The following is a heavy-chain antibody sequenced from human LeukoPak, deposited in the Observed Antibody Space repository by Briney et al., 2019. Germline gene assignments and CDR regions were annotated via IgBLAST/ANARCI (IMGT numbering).Heavy chain of an antibody. CDR1: GGSINSTKW. Sequence: SETLSLTCAVSGGSINSTKWWSWVRQPPGKGLEWIGDIYHSGSTNYNPSLKSRVTISVDTSKNQFSLKLSSVTAADTAVYYCTAGRSDYFDFWGQGTLVTVSS. CDR2: IYHSGST. V-gene: IGHV4-4*02. D-gene: IGHD6-25*01. J-gene: IGHJ4*02. CDR3: TAGRSDYFDF.